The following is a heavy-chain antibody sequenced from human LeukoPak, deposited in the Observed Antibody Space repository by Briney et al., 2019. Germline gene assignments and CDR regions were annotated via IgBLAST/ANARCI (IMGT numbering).Heavy chain of an antibody. V-gene: IGHV1-18*01. Sequence: GASVKVSCKASGYTFTSYGISWVRQAPGQGLEWMGWISAYNGNTNYAQKLQGRVTMTTDTSTSTAYMELRSLRSDDTAVYYCARVNYDYVWGSYRPNKIDYWGQGTLVTVSS. CDR2: ISAYNGNT. CDR3: ARVNYDYVWGSYRPNKIDY. J-gene: IGHJ4*02. D-gene: IGHD3-16*02. CDR1: GYTFTSYG.